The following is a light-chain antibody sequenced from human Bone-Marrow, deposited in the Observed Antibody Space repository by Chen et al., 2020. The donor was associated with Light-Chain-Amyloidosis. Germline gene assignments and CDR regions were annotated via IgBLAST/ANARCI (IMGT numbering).Light chain of an antibody. V-gene: IGLV3-21*02. CDR1: NIGATS. CDR3: QVWDRSSDRPV. CDR2: DDS. Sequence: SYVLTQPSSVSVAPGQTATLACGGKNIGATSVHWYQKTPGQAPLLVVYDDSDRPAGIPERWSGSNSGNTATLTISRVEAGDEADDYCQVWDRSSDRPVFGGGTKLTVL. J-gene: IGLJ3*02.